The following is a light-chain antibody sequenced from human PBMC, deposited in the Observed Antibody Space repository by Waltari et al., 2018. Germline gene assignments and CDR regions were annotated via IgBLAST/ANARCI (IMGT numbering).Light chain of an antibody. V-gene: IGLV1-47*01. Sequence: QSLLTQPPSASGTPGQRVTISCSGSSSNIGSNHVYWYQQLPGPAPKLLIYRNNQRPSGVPDRFSGSKSGTSASLAISGLRSEDEADYYCAAWDDSLSGYVFGTGTKVTVL. CDR3: AAWDDSLSGYV. J-gene: IGLJ1*01. CDR2: RNN. CDR1: SSNIGSNH.